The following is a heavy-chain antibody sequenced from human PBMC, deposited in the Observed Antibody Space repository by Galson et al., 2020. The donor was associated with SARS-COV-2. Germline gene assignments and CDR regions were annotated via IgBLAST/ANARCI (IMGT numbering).Heavy chain of an antibody. V-gene: IGHV3-7*01. J-gene: IGHJ4*02. D-gene: IGHD6-19*01. Sequence: GGSLRLSCEVSGFTFNDFWMSWFRQAPGKGLEWVANINVDGSETNYSDFVKGRFSISRDNAANSLYLQMNSLRVGDSAVYYCSREGWQGGYWGQGARVTVSS. CDR2: INVDGSET. CDR3: SREGWQGGY. CDR1: GFTFNDFW.